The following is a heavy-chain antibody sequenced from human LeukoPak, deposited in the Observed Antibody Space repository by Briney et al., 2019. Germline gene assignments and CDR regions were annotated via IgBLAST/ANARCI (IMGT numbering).Heavy chain of an antibody. D-gene: IGHD3-3*02. J-gene: IGHJ4*02. Sequence: TPGGSLGLSCVGSGFTFSNVWMNWVRQAPGKGLEWVGRIKTNAEGGTLDYTAPVKGRFTISRDDSKNTLYLQMDSLEVEDTGMYYCTTGIDDEGGYWGQGTLVTVSS. CDR1: GFTFSNVW. CDR2: IKTNAEGGTL. V-gene: IGHV3-15*07. CDR3: TTGIDDEGGY.